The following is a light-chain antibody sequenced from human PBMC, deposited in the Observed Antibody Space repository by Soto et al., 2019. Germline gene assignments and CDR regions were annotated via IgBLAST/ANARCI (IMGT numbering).Light chain of an antibody. J-gene: IGKJ5*01. CDR2: DAS. CDR3: QQYKTSYT. V-gene: IGKV1-5*01. CDR1: QSISGW. Sequence: DIQMTQSPSTLSASVGDRVTIACRASQSISGWLAWYQQKPGKAPKLLIYDASNLESGVPSRFSGSESGTEFTLTISSLQADDSATYYCQQYKTSYTFGQGTRLEI.